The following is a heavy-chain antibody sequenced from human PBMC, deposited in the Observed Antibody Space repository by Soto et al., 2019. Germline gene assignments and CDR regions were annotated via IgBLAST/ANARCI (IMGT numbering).Heavy chain of an antibody. CDR2: INPSGGST. V-gene: IGHV1-46*01. CDR1: GYTFTRYY. Sequence: ASVKVSCKASGYTFTRYYMHWVRQAPEQGLEWMGIINPSGGSTSYAQKFQGRVTMTRDTSTSTVYMELSSLRSEDTAVYYCARQNLKYYDFWSGPQGAIQSDVWGQGTTVTVSS. D-gene: IGHD3-3*01. CDR3: ARQNLKYYDFWSGPQGAIQSDV. J-gene: IGHJ6*02.